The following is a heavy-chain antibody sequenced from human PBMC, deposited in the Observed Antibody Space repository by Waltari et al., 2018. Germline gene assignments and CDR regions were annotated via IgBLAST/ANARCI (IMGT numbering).Heavy chain of an antibody. D-gene: IGHD3-16*02. J-gene: IGHJ4*02. CDR1: GFSLSTSGMC. CDR3: ARMRYDYIWGSYPSFDY. Sequence: QVTLRESGPALVKPTQTLTLTCTFSGFSLSTSGMCVSWIRQPPGKALEWLARIDWDDDKYYSTSLKTRLTISKETSKNQVVLTMTNMDPVDTATYYCARMRYDYIWGSYPSFDYWGQGTLVTVSS. CDR2: IDWDDDK. V-gene: IGHV2-70*15.